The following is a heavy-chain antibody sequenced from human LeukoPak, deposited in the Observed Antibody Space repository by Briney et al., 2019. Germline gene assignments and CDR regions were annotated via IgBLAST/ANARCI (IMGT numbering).Heavy chain of an antibody. CDR3: AKDLLGELLPYYFDY. CDR2: ISSSSSYI. Sequence: GGSLRLSCAASGFTFSSYSMNWVRQAPGKGLEWVSSISSSSSYIYYADSVKGRFTISRDNAKNSLYLQMNSLRAEDTAVYYCAKDLLGELLPYYFDYWGQGTLVTVSS. V-gene: IGHV3-21*04. J-gene: IGHJ4*02. D-gene: IGHD1-26*01. CDR1: GFTFSSYS.